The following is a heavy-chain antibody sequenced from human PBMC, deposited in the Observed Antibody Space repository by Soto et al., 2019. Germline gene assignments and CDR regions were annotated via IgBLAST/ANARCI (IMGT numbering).Heavy chain of an antibody. D-gene: IGHD3-3*01. CDR2: ISGSGGST. J-gene: IGHJ4*02. CDR3: AKAGFLEWLSDTYYSDY. Sequence: GGSLRLSCAASGFTFSSYAMSWVRQAPGKGLEWVSAISGSGGSTYYADSVKGRFTISRDNSKNTLYLQTNSLRAEDTAVYYCAKAGFLEWLSDTYYSDYWGQGTLVTVSS. V-gene: IGHV3-23*01. CDR1: GFTFSSYA.